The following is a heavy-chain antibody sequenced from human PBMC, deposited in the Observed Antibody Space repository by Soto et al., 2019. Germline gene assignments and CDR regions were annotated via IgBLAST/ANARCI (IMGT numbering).Heavy chain of an antibody. Sequence: ASVKVSCKASGYTFTSYAMHWVRQAPGQRLEWMGWINAGNGNAKYSQKFQGRVTITRDTSASTAYMELSSLRSEDTAVYYCARAGVGATPNDYWGQGTLVTVSS. CDR1: GYTFTSYA. V-gene: IGHV1-3*01. CDR2: INAGNGNA. J-gene: IGHJ4*02. CDR3: ARAGVGATPNDY. D-gene: IGHD1-26*01.